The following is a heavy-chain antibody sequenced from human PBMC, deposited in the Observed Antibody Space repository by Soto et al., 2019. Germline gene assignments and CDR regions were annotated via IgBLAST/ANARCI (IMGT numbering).Heavy chain of an antibody. V-gene: IGHV3-53*01. J-gene: IGHJ4*02. D-gene: IGHD6-19*01. Sequence: QPGGSLRLSCAASGFTVSSNYMSWVRQAPGKGLEWVSVIYSGGSTYYADSVKGRFTISRDNSKNTLYLQMNSLRAEDTAVYYCAGRSGWYVGYYFDYWGQGTLVTVSS. CDR1: GFTVSSNY. CDR3: AGRSGWYVGYYFDY. CDR2: IYSGGST.